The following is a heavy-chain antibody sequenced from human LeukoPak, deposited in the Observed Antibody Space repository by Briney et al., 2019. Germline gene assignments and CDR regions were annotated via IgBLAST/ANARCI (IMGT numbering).Heavy chain of an antibody. CDR3: ARSSRWAPDNNWFDP. CDR2: IIPIFGTA. J-gene: IGHJ5*02. D-gene: IGHD6-13*01. CDR1: GGTFSSYA. Sequence: SVKVSCKASGGTFSSYAISWVRQAPGQGLEWMGGIIPIFGTANYAQKFQGRVTITADESTSTAYMELSSLRSEDTAVYYCARSSRWAPDNNWFDPWGQGTLVTVSS. V-gene: IGHV1-69*13.